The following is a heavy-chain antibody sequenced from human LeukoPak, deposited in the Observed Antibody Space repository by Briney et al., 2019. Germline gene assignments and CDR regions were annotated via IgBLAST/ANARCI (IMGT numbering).Heavy chain of an antibody. D-gene: IGHD6-13*01. Sequence: GGSLRLSCAVSGFSFSSYWMSWVRQAPGKGLEWVANIKQDESEKYHVDSVKGRFTISRDNAKNSLYLQMNSLRAEDTAVYYCARAGGVYSSSWYEVNAFDIWGQGTTVTVSS. J-gene: IGHJ3*02. CDR1: GFSFSSYW. CDR2: IKQDESEK. CDR3: ARAGGVYSSSWYEVNAFDI. V-gene: IGHV3-7*01.